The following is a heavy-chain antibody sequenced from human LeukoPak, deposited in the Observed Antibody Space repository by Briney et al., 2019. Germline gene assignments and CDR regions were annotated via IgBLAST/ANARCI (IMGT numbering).Heavy chain of an antibody. V-gene: IGHV5-51*01. CDR3: ARRYYDILTGLTSAFDI. D-gene: IGHD3-9*01. J-gene: IGHJ3*02. CDR2: IHPRDSDT. CDR1: GYSFTSYW. Sequence: GESLKISCKGSGYSFTSYWIGWVRQMPGKGLEWMGIIHPRDSDTRYSPSFQGQVTISADKSISTAYLQWSSLKASDTAMYYCARRYYDILTGLTSAFDIWGQGTMVTVSS.